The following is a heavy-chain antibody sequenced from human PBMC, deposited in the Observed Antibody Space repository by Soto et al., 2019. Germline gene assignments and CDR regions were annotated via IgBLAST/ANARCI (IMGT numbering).Heavy chain of an antibody. CDR3: AKDSGLYYDSSGYYGFFDS. CDR1: GFTFNTYA. CDR2: LSGSGSGT. Sequence: PGGSLRLSCAASGFTFNTYAMSWVRQAPGKGLEWVSTLSGSGSGTFYADSVKGRFTISRDNSKNTLYLQTNSLRAEDTAIYYCAKDSGLYYDSSGYYGFFDSWGQGTLVTVSS. D-gene: IGHD3-22*01. V-gene: IGHV3-23*01. J-gene: IGHJ4*02.